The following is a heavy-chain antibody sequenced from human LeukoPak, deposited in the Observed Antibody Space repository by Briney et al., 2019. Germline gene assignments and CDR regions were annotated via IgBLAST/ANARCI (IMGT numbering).Heavy chain of an antibody. V-gene: IGHV4-39*07. D-gene: IGHD1-26*01. CDR1: GGSICGSSYY. Sequence: SSETLSLTCTVSGGSICGSSYYWGWIRQPPGQGLEGIGSIYYSGNTYYNPSLKSRVTISVDTSKNQFSLKLSSVTAADTAVYYCARGMGDTTWFDPWGQGTLVTVSS. CDR3: ARGMGDTTWFDP. J-gene: IGHJ5*02. CDR2: IYYSGNT.